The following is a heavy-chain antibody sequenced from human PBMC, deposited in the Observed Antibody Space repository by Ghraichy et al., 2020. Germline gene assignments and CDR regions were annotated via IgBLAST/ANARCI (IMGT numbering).Heavy chain of an antibody. CDR3: ARGSLRWLPNYKLDY. CDR1: GFTFSSYA. J-gene: IGHJ4*02. V-gene: IGHV3-23*01. CDR2: ISGSGGST. Sequence: GGSLRLSCAASGFTFSSYAMSWVRQAPGKGLEWVSAISGSGGSTYYADSVKGRFTISRDNSKNTLYLQMNSLRAEDTAVYYCARGSLRWLPNYKLDYWGQGTLVTVSS. D-gene: IGHD5-24*01.